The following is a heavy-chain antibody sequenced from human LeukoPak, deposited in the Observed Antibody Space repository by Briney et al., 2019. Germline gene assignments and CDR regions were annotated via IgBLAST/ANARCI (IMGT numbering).Heavy chain of an antibody. V-gene: IGHV1-18*01. CDR3: ANSQRLDSSGYYVF. CDR1: GYTFTSYG. D-gene: IGHD3-22*01. J-gene: IGHJ4*02. CDR2: ISAYNGNT. Sequence: ASVKVSCKASGYTFTSYGISWVRQAPGRGLEWMGWISAYNGNTNYAQKLQGRVTMTTDTSTSTAYMELRSLRSDDTAVYYCANSQRLDSSGYYVFWGQGTLVTVSS.